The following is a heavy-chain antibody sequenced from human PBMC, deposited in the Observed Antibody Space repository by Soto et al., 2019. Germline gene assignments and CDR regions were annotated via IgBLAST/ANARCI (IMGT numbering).Heavy chain of an antibody. J-gene: IGHJ4*02. D-gene: IGHD4-17*01. CDR1: GGSISSSSSY. CDR3: ARQNYGYSPLYFDY. CDR2: IYYRGTT. Sequence: PSETLSLTCSFSGGSISSSSSYWGWIRQPPGKGLEWIGSIYYRGTTYYNPSLKSRVTISVDTSKNHFSLKLSSVTAADTAVYYCARQNYGYSPLYFDYWGQGIPVTVSS. V-gene: IGHV4-39*01.